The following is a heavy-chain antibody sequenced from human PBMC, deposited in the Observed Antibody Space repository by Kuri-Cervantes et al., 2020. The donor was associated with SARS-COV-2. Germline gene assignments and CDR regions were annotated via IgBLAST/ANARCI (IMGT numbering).Heavy chain of an antibody. V-gene: IGHV3-30*02. CDR2: IRYDGSNK. Sequence: GESLKISCAASGFTFSSYGMHWVRQAPGKGLEWVAFIRYDGSNKYYADSVKGRFTISRDNAKNTLYLQMNSLRAEDTAVYYCASTDSSSSVGYYYYGMDVWGQGTTVTVSS. D-gene: IGHD6-6*01. CDR3: ASTDSSSSVGYYYYGMDV. CDR1: GFTFSSYG. J-gene: IGHJ6*02.